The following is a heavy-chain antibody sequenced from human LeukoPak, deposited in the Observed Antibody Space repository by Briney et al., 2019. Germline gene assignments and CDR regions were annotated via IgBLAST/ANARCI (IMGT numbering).Heavy chain of an antibody. D-gene: IGHD1-26*01. CDR2: IYYSGST. Sequence: SETLSLTCTVSGGSISSHYWSWIRQPPGKGLEWIGYIYYSGSTNYNPSLKSRVTMSVDTSKNQFSLKLSSVTAADTAVFYCARENSGSYREFDYWGQGTLVTVSS. CDR1: GGSISSHY. CDR3: ARENSGSYREFDY. V-gene: IGHV4-59*11. J-gene: IGHJ4*02.